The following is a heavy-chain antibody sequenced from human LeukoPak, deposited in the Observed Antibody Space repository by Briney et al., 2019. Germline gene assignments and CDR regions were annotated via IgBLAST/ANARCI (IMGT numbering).Heavy chain of an antibody. CDR3: TILDLEKGFDY. V-gene: IGHV1-18*01. CDR1: GYTFTNYG. CDR2: ISPYNGNT. J-gene: IGHJ4*02. Sequence: ASVRVPCKASGYTFTNYGIDWLRQAPGQGLERMGWISPYNGNTDYAQKFQGRVTMTTDTSTSTAYMELRSLRSDDTAMYYCTILDLEKGFDYWGQGTLVTVSS. D-gene: IGHD1-1*01.